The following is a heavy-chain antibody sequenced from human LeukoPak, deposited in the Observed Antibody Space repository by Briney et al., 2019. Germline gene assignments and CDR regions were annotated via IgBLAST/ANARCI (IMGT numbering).Heavy chain of an antibody. V-gene: IGHV1-69*04. CDR2: IIPILGIA. CDR1: GGTFSHYA. CDR3: ALGVYPSYYFDY. Sequence: SSVKVSCKASGGTFSHYAISWVRQAAGQGLEWMGRIIPILGIANYAQKFHDRVTITADKSTSTAYMELSSLRSEDTAVYYCALGVYPSYYFDYWGQGTLVTVSS. J-gene: IGHJ4*02. D-gene: IGHD3-10*01.